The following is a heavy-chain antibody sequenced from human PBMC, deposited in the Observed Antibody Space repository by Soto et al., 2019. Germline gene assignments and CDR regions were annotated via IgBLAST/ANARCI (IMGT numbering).Heavy chain of an antibody. CDR2: INHSGTYV. Sequence: GGSLRLSCAASGFTFSSYSMNWVRQAPGKGLEWVSSINHSGTYVYYADSVKGRFTISRDNAKRSLSLQMNSLRVEDTDVYYCESGPTPVTTTYWLDPWGQGTLVTVSS. D-gene: IGHD4-17*01. CDR3: ESGPTPVTTTYWLDP. J-gene: IGHJ5*02. V-gene: IGHV3-21*01. CDR1: GFTFSSYS.